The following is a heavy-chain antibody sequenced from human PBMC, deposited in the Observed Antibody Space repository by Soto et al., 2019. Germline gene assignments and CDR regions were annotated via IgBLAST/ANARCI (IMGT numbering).Heavy chain of an antibody. CDR2: IHHSGST. CDR3: ARSFGWYAIDH. V-gene: IGHV4-4*02. D-gene: IGHD6-19*01. CDR1: SASIITEQR. J-gene: IGHJ4*02. Sequence: QMQLQESSRGLVKPSETLSLTCAVSSASIITEQRWTWVRQPPGKGLEWIGEIHHSGSTNNNPSLRSRVTMSVDKSKNQFSLNLNSVTAADTALYYCARSFGWYAIDHWGQGTLVIVSS.